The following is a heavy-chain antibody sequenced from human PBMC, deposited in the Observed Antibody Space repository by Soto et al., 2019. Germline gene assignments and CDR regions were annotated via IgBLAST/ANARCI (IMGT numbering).Heavy chain of an antibody. D-gene: IGHD4-4*01. CDR3: ARRNSGWYFDL. J-gene: IGHJ2*01. CDR2: ISGSGDST. Sequence: EVQLLESGGGLVQPGGSLRLSCAASGFTFSSYAMTWVRQAPGKGLEWVSAISGSGDSTYYAASVRGRFTISRDNSKNTLYLQMNSLRAVDTAVYYCARRNSGWYFDLWGRGTLVTVSS. V-gene: IGHV3-23*01. CDR1: GFTFSSYA.